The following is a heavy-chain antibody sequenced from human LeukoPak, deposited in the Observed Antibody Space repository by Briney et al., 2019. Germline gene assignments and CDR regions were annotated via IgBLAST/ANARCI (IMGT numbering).Heavy chain of an antibody. V-gene: IGHV3-21*01. D-gene: IGHD3-3*01. J-gene: IGHJ3*02. Sequence: GRSLRLSCEVSGFTFSEYSLNWVRQAPGKGLECVSGVSTASNYIYYADTVTGRFTISRDNDKNSLYLQMNSLRVEGTAVYYCARVFRPSLTVFIISGAFDIWGQGTMVTVSS. CDR1: GFTFSEYS. CDR3: ARVFRPSLTVFIISGAFDI. CDR2: VSTASNYI.